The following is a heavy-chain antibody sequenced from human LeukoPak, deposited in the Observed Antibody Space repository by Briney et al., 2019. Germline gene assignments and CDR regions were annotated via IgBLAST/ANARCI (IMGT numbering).Heavy chain of an antibody. CDR2: ISGTSSYI. CDR3: ARGGMGANSQEYFYYGMDV. Sequence: PGGSLRLSCAAAGFSFSTYSMNWVRQTPGKGLEWVSSISGTSSYIYYADSVKGRFTLSRDNGKNSLYLQMNSLRAEDTAVYYCARGGMGANSQEYFYYGMDVWGQGTTVTVSS. V-gene: IGHV3-21*01. J-gene: IGHJ6*02. D-gene: IGHD2-8*01. CDR1: GFSFSTYS.